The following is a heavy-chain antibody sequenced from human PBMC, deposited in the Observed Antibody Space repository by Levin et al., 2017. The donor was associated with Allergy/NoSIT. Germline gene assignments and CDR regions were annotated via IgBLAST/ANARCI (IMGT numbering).Heavy chain of an antibody. CDR1: GFTFSGYW. CDR3: ARDLTRSFDY. Sequence: ETLSLTCAASGFTFSGYWMQWVRQAPGKGLVWVSDISTDGSTTRYADSVKGRFTISRDNAKNTVNLQMNSLRAEDTAVYYCARDLTRSFDYWGQGALVTVSS. V-gene: IGHV3-74*01. J-gene: IGHJ4*02. CDR2: ISTDGSTT.